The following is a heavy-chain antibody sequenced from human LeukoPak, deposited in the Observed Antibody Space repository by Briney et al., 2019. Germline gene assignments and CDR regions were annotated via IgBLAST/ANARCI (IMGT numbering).Heavy chain of an antibody. V-gene: IGHV4-59*08. CDR3: ARRARATGGGDYFDY. CDR1: GGSITSYY. J-gene: IGHJ4*02. CDR2: VYYTGNT. D-gene: IGHD2-15*01. Sequence: PSETLPLTCTVSGGSITSYYWTWIRQPPGKGLEWIGYVYYTGNTNYNPSLKSRVTISLDTSRSRFSLQLSSVTAADTAIYYCARRARATGGGDYFDYWGQGTPVTVSS.